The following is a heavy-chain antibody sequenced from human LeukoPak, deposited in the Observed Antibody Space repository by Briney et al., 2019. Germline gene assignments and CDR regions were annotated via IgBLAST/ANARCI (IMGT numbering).Heavy chain of an antibody. J-gene: IGHJ3*02. Sequence: ASVKVSCKASGYTFTSYGISWVRQAPGQGLEWMGWISAYNGNTNYAQKLQGRVTMTTDTSTSTAYMELRSLRSDDTAVYYCARAPTYYYDSSGYYRVWSGAFDIWGQGTMVTVSS. CDR1: GYTFTSYG. V-gene: IGHV1-18*01. CDR2: ISAYNGNT. CDR3: ARAPTYYYDSSGYYRVWSGAFDI. D-gene: IGHD3-22*01.